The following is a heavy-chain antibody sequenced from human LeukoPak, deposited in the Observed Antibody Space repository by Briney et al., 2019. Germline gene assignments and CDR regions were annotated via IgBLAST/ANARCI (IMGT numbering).Heavy chain of an antibody. Sequence: GGSLRLSCAASAFTFSSYGMHWVRQAPGKGLEWVAYIQYDRTNEQYAHSVKGRFRISRDNSNNILYLQMNSLRTEDTAVYYCATTRNIVGATPDPFRAFDIWGQGSMVTVSS. D-gene: IGHD1-26*01. CDR3: ATTRNIVGATPDPFRAFDI. CDR1: AFTFSSYG. V-gene: IGHV3-30*02. CDR2: IQYDRTNE. J-gene: IGHJ3*02.